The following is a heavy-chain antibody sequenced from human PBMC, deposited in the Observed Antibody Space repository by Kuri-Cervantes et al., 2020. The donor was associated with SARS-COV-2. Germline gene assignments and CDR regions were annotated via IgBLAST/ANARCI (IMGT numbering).Heavy chain of an antibody. V-gene: IGHV4-38-2*02. D-gene: IGHD6-13*01. J-gene: IGHJ4*02. CDR1: GHSISNVYY. CDR2: INHGGST. CDR3: ARGAAAGSSLDY. Sequence: SETLSLTCTVSGHSISNVYYWAWIRQPPGKGLEWIAYINHGGSTFYNPSLKSRVTISVDTSKNQFTLKLSSVTAADTAVYYCARGAAAGSSLDYWGQGTLVTVSS.